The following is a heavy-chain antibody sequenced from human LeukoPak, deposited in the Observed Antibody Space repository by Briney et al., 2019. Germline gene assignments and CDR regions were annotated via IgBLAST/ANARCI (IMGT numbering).Heavy chain of an antibody. CDR2: MNPNSGNT. J-gene: IGHJ4*02. V-gene: IGHV1-8*02. CDR3: ARDPLWFGTKFDY. D-gene: IGHD3-10*01. CDR1: GYTFTSYD. Sequence: EASVTVSFKASGYTFTSYDINWVRQAPGQGLEWMGWMNPNSGNTGYAQKFQSRVTMTRNTSISTAYMELSSLRSEDTAVYYCARDPLWFGTKFDYWGQGTLVTVSS.